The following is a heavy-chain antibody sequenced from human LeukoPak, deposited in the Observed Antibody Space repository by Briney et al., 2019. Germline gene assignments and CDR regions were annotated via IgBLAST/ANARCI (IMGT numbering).Heavy chain of an antibody. J-gene: IGHJ6*03. CDR3: ARDYDHYGSGSNYYMDV. Sequence: ASVKVSCKASGYTFTSYGISWVRQAPGQGLEWMGWISAYNGNTNYAQKLQGRVTMTTDTSTSTAYMELRSLRSDDTAVYYCARDYDHYGSGSNYYMDVWGKGTTVTVSS. CDR2: ISAYNGNT. D-gene: IGHD3-10*01. CDR1: GYTFTSYG. V-gene: IGHV1-18*01.